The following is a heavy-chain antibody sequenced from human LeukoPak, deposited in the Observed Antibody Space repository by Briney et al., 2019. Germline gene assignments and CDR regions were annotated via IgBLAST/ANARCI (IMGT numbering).Heavy chain of an antibody. D-gene: IGHD1-26*01. CDR3: ARGSGSYSTYFDF. CDR2: ISWNGGST. CDR1: GFNFDDYA. V-gene: IGHV3-20*04. J-gene: IGHJ4*02. Sequence: PGGSLRLSCAVSGFNFDDYAMHWVRQAPGEGLEWVSSISWNGGSTGCVDSVKGRFTISRDNANNSLYLQMNSLRGEDTALYYCARGSGSYSTYFDFWGQGTLVTVSS.